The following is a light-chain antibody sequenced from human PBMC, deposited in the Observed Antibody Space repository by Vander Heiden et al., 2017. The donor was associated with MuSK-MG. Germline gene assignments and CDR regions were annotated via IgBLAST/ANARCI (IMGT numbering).Light chain of an antibody. J-gene: IGLJ3*02. Sequence: SYELTQPPSVSVSPGQTASIACSGDKLGDKYVCWYQQRPGQSPVLVIYEDTKRPSGIPERFSGSNSGNTATLTISGTQAMDEADYYCQAWDSSTMVFGGGTKLTVL. CDR1: KLGDKY. CDR3: QAWDSSTMV. CDR2: EDT. V-gene: IGLV3-1*01.